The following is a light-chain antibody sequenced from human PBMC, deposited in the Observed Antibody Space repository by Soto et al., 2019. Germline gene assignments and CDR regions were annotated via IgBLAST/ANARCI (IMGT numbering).Light chain of an antibody. CDR3: LQNYNGTRK. CDR1: LNIGDS. CDR2: GAS. V-gene: IGKV1-39*01. J-gene: IGKJ1*01. Sequence: TESPKCLSFYVPPLLTNTFLTSLNIGDSLSWFQQKAGKPPTQLIYGASALQSGVPVRFSGSASGTDFTLTIRNMQREDFATYYCLQNYNGTRKFGQGAKVDIK.